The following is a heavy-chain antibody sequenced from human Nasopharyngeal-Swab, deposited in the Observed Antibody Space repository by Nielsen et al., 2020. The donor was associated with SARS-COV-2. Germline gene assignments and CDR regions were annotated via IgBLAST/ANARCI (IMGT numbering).Heavy chain of an antibody. CDR2: IYPGDSDT. Sequence: GESLKISCKGSGYSFTSYWIGWVRQMPGKGLEWMGIIYPGDSDTRYSPSFQGQVTISADKSISTAYLQWSSLKASDTAMYYSARLKPSVVMATTGGWFDPWGQGTLVTVSS. D-gene: IGHD5-24*01. CDR3: ARLKPSVVMATTGGWFDP. CDR1: GYSFTSYW. V-gene: IGHV5-51*01. J-gene: IGHJ5*02.